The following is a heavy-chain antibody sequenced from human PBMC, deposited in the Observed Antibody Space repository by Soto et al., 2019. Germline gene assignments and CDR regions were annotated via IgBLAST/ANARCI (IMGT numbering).Heavy chain of an antibody. J-gene: IGHJ4*02. CDR3: ARSRYSYGRFDC. Sequence: GGSLRLSCAASGFTFSSYEMNWVRQAPGKGLEWVSYISSSGSTIYYADSVKGRFTISRDNAKNSLYLQMNSLRAEDTAVYYCARSRYSYGRFDCWGQGALVTVSA. CDR1: GFTFSSYE. CDR2: ISSSGSTI. D-gene: IGHD5-18*01. V-gene: IGHV3-48*03.